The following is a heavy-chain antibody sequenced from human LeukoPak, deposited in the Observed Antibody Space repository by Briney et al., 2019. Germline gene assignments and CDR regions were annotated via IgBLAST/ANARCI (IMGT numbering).Heavy chain of an antibody. Sequence: PGGSLRLSCAASGFTSSDYYMSWIRQAPGKGLEWVSYISSSGSTIYYADSVKGRFTISRDNSKNTLYLQMNSLRAEDTAVYYCARGYGSGSYYQLGGGLDWGQGTLVTVSS. CDR1: GFTSSDYY. CDR3: ARGYGSGSYYQLGGGLD. D-gene: IGHD3-10*01. J-gene: IGHJ4*02. V-gene: IGHV3-11*04. CDR2: ISSSGSTI.